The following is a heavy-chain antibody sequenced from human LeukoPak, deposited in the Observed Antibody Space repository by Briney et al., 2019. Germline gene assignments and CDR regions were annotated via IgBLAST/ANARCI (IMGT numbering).Heavy chain of an antibody. CDR3: AKGLYGYNYYYYMDV. CDR1: GFTFSSYG. D-gene: IGHD2/OR15-2a*01. J-gene: IGHJ6*03. V-gene: IGHV3-30*18. Sequence: QTGGSLRLSCAASGFTFSSYGMHWVRQAPGKGLEWVAVISYDGSNKYYADSVKGRFTISRDNSKNTLYLQMNSLRAEDTAVYYCAKGLYGYNYYYYMDVWGKGTTVTVSS. CDR2: ISYDGSNK.